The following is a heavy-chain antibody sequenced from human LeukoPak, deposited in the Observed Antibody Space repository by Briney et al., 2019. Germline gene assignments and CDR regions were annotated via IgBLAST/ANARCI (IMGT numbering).Heavy chain of an antibody. D-gene: IGHD3-22*01. Sequence: SETLSLTCTVSGGSISSYYWSWIRQPPGKGLEWIGYIYYSGSTNYNPSLKGRVTISVDTSKNQFSLKLSSVTAADTAVYYCAREHPFSPYYYDSSGYNDAFDIWGQGTMVTVSS. J-gene: IGHJ3*02. V-gene: IGHV4-59*01. CDR3: AREHPFSPYYYDSSGYNDAFDI. CDR2: IYYSGST. CDR1: GGSISSYY.